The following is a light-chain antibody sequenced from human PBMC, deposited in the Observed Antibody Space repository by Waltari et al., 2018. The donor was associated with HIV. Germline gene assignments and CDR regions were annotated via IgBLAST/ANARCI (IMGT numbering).Light chain of an antibody. CDR1: SSNIGDNY. CDR3: AAWDDSLSGWV. V-gene: IGLV1-47*01. Sequence: QSALTQPPSTSGTPGQPVTIPCSGSSSNIGDNYVSWYQQLPGTAPKLLIYRNSQRPSGVRDRFSGSTSGTSASLAINDLRSEDEAEYHCAAWDDSLSGWVFGGGTNLTVL. J-gene: IGLJ3*02. CDR2: RNS.